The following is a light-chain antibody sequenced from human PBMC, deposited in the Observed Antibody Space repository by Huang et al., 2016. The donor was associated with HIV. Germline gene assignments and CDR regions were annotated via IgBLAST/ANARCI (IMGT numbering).Light chain of an antibody. V-gene: IGKV1-39*01. CDR2: ATS. CDR1: QSISNY. CDR3: QQSCSSPRT. Sequence: DIQMTQSPSSLSASVGDRVTITCRASQSISNYLNWYQQKPGKAPNLLIYATSSLQSGTPSRFSGSGSGTDFTLTISSLQPEDFATYYCQQSCSSPRTFGHGTKVAIK. J-gene: IGKJ1*01.